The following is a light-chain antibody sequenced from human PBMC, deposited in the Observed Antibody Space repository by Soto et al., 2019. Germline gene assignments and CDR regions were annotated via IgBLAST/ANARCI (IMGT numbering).Light chain of an antibody. CDR2: GNN. J-gene: IGLJ1*01. CDR1: SSNIGAGYE. CDR3: QAYDSSRSGYV. Sequence: QSVLTQPPSVSGAPGQRVTISCTGSSSNIGAGYEVHWYQQLPGTAPKLLIYGNNNRPSGVPDRFSGSKSGTSGSLASTGLQAEDEADYYCQAYDSSRSGYVFGTGTKLTVL. V-gene: IGLV1-40*01.